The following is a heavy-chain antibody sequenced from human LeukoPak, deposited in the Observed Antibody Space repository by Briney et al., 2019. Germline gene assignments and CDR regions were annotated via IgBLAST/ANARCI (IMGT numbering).Heavy chain of an antibody. CDR1: GGSISSGGYY. V-gene: IGHV4-31*01. CDR2: IYYSGST. CDR3: ARDRRGFGGMYYFDY. Sequence: PSQTLSLTCTVSGGSISSGGYYWSWIRQHPGKGREWIGYIYYSGSTYYNPSLKSHVTISVDTSKNQFSLKLSTVTAADTAVYYCARDRRGFGGMYYFDYWGQGTLVTVSS. D-gene: IGHD3-10*01. J-gene: IGHJ4*02.